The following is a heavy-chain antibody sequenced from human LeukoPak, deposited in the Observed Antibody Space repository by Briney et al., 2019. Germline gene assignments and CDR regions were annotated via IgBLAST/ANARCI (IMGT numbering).Heavy chain of an antibody. D-gene: IGHD6-13*01. Sequence: GASVKVSCKVSGYTLTESSMHWVRQAPGKGLEWMGRFDPEDGETLYAQKFQGRVTMTEDTSTNTAYMELSSLRSEDTAVYYCATQQLVRFVLRFQHWGQGTLVTVS. CDR1: GYTLTESS. CDR2: FDPEDGET. V-gene: IGHV1-24*01. J-gene: IGHJ1*01. CDR3: ATQQLVRFVLRFQH.